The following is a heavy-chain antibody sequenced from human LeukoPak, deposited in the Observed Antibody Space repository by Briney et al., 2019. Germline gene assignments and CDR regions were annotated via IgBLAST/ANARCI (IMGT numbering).Heavy chain of an antibody. CDR1: GFTFSSYA. CDR3: ARAPRVRGIVVVPAGRNYYGMDV. J-gene: IGHJ6*02. CDR2: ISYDGSNK. V-gene: IGHV3-30-3*01. Sequence: GGSLRLSCAASGFTFSSYAMHWVRQAPGKGLEWVAVISYDGSNKYYADSVKGRFTISRDNSKNTLYLQMNSLRAEDTAVYYCARAPRVRGIVVVPAGRNYYGMDVWGQGTTVTVSS. D-gene: IGHD2-2*01.